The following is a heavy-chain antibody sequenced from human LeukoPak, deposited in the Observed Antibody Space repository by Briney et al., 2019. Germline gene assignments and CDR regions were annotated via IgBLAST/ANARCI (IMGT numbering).Heavy chain of an antibody. Sequence: PGGSLRLSCAASGFTFSSYSMNWVRQAPGKGLEWVSYISSSSSTIYYADSVKGRFTISRDNAKNSLYLQMNSLRAEDTAVYYCARVDDDFWSGYQKPDYWGQGTLVTVSS. CDR3: ARVDDDFWSGYQKPDY. D-gene: IGHD3-3*01. CDR2: ISSSSSTI. V-gene: IGHV3-48*01. CDR1: GFTFSSYS. J-gene: IGHJ4*02.